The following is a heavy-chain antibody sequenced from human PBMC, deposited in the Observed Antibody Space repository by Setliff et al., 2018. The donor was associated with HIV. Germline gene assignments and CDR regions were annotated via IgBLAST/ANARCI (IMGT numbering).Heavy chain of an antibody. Sequence: ASVKVSCKASGYTFTTYAMHWVRQAPGQRLEWMGWINAGNGNTKLSQKFQGRVTITRDTSASTAYMALSSLRSEDTAVYYCARDGPGTDFFDYGMDVWGQGTTVTVSS. V-gene: IGHV1-3*01. J-gene: IGHJ6*02. CDR3: ARDGPGTDFFDYGMDV. CDR2: INAGNGNT. CDR1: GYTFTTYA. D-gene: IGHD1-1*01.